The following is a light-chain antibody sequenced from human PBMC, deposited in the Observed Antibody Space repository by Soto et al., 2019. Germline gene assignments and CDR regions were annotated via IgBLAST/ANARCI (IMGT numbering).Light chain of an antibody. J-gene: IGKJ1*01. CDR1: QSVSSN. CDR3: QQYNNWPSWT. V-gene: IGKV3-15*01. CDR2: GAS. Sequence: EIVMTQSPATLSVSPGERATLSCRASQSVSSNLAWYQQKPGQAPRLLIYGASTRATGIPARFSGSGSGTEFTLTISSLQSEDFAVYYCQQYNNWPSWTFGQGPKVDIK.